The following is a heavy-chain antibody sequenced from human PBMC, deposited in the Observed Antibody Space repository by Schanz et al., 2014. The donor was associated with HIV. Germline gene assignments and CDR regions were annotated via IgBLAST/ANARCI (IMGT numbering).Heavy chain of an antibody. V-gene: IGHV3-33*01. CDR1: GFTFSSSG. CDR2: MWYDESHK. Sequence: QVQLVESGGGVVQPGRSLRLSCTASGFTFSSSGMHWVRQAPGKGLEWVAAMWYDESHKGYADSVKGRFTISRDNSKNTLYLEMNSLRPEDTAVYYCARETSGFSTSWPPRYHYYGKDVWGQGTTVTVSS. D-gene: IGHD6-13*01. J-gene: IGHJ6*02. CDR3: ARETSGFSTSWPPRYHYYGKDV.